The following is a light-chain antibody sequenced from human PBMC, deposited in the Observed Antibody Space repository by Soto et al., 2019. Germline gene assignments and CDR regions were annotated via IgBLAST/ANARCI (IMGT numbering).Light chain of an antibody. V-gene: IGKV3-15*01. CDR3: QLYNNCGT. CDR2: GAS. Sequence: EIVMTQSPATLSVSPGERATLSCRASQSVSSNLAWYQQKPGQAPRLLIYGASTRATGIPARFSGSGSGTEFTLTISSLQSEDFAVSYCQLYNNCGTFGQGTKVEI. J-gene: IGKJ1*01. CDR1: QSVSSN.